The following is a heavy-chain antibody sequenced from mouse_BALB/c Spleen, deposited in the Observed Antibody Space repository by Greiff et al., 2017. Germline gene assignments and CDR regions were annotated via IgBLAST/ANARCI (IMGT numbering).Heavy chain of an antibody. V-gene: IGHV1S135*01. J-gene: IGHJ4*01. CDR3: ARRRSTISTTYAMDY. CDR2: IDPYNGGT. CDR1: GYAFASYN. D-gene: IGHD2-4*01. Sequence: VHVKQSGPELVKPGASVKVSCKASGYAFASYNMYWVKQSHGKSLEWIGYIDPYNGGTSYTQKFKGKATLTVDKSSSTAYMHLNSLTSEDSAVYYCARRRSTISTTYAMDYWGQGTSVTVSS.